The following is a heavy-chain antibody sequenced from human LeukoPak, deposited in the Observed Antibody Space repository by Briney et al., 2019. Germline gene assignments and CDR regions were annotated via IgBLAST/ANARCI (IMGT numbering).Heavy chain of an antibody. D-gene: IGHD3-3*01. Sequence: PGGSLRLSCAASGFTFSSFAMSRVRQAPGKGLEWVSTISGSGGSTYYADSVKGRFTISRDNSKNTLYLQMNSLRAEDTAVYYCARNYDFWSGYYLDYWGQGTLVTVSS. J-gene: IGHJ4*02. V-gene: IGHV3-23*01. CDR1: GFTFSSFA. CDR2: ISGSGGST. CDR3: ARNYDFWSGYYLDY.